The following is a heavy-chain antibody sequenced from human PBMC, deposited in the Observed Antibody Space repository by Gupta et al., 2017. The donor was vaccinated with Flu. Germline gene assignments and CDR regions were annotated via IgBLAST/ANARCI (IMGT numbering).Heavy chain of an antibody. CDR3: VEAGGGSYP. D-gene: IGHD3-3*01. Sequence: EVQLVESGGGLVQPGGSLRLSCAASGLTFTRYWMSWVRQAPGKGLEWVANINQDGNKKYYVDYVKGRFTISRDNAKNSLYLQMNSLRAEDTAVYYCVEAGGGSYPWGQGTLVTVS. CDR2: INQDGNKK. CDR1: GLTFTRYW. V-gene: IGHV3-7*01. J-gene: IGHJ4*02.